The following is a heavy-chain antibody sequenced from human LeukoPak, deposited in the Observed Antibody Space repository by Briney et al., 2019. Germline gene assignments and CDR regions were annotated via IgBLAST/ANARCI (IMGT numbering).Heavy chain of an antibody. Sequence: GESLKISCKGSGYSFTSYWIGLVRQMPGKGLEWMGIIYPGDSDTRYSPSFQGQVTISADKSISTAYLQWSSLKASDTAMYYCARYGRGSGSYYNGGAFDIWGQGTMVTVSS. CDR2: IYPGDSDT. CDR3: ARYGRGSGSYYNGGAFDI. D-gene: IGHD3-10*01. J-gene: IGHJ3*02. V-gene: IGHV5-51*01. CDR1: GYSFTSYW.